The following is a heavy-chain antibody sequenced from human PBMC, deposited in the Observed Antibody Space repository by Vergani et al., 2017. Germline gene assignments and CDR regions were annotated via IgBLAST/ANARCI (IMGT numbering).Heavy chain of an antibody. CDR3: ARLSPPLYSSSWYQRGY. Sequence: QVQLVQSGAEVKKPGSSVKVSCKASGGTFSSYAISWVRQAPGQGLEWMGGINPIFGTANYAQKFQGRVTITADESTSTAYMELSSLRSEDTAVYYCARLSPPLYSSSWYQRGYWGQGTLVTVSS. CDR2: INPIFGTA. CDR1: GGTFSSYA. V-gene: IGHV1-69*01. J-gene: IGHJ4*02. D-gene: IGHD6-13*01.